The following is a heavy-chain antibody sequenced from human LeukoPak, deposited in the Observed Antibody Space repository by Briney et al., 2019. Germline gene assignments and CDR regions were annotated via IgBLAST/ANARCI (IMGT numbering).Heavy chain of an antibody. CDR3: AKEKNWNDNYFDY. D-gene: IGHD1-1*01. CDR2: ISYDGSNK. CDR1: GFTFSGYG. J-gene: IGHJ4*02. Sequence: GGSLRLSCAASGFTFSGYGMHWVRQAPGTGLEWVAVISYDGSNKYYADSVKGRFTISRDNSKNTLYLQMNSLRAEDTAVYYCAKEKNWNDNYFDYWGQGTLVTVSS. V-gene: IGHV3-30*18.